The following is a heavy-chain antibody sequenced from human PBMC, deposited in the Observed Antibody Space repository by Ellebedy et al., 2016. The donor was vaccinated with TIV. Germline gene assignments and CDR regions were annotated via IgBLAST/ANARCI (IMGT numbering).Heavy chain of an antibody. Sequence: GGSLRLXXAASGFSFSSYVMTWVRQTPGKGLEWVSAISSSGSRTYYADSVKGRFTISRDDAKNSLNLKMNSLRTEDTAVYYCARDMGGTYYYWGQGTLVTVSS. CDR3: ARDMGGTYYY. V-gene: IGHV3-21*01. D-gene: IGHD3-10*01. CDR1: GFSFSSYV. J-gene: IGHJ4*02. CDR2: ISSSGSRT.